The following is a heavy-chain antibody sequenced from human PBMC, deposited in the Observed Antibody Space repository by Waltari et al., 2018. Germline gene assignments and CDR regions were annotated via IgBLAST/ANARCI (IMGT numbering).Heavy chain of an antibody. CDR1: GFTFSSYS. D-gene: IGHD6-13*01. J-gene: IGHJ4*02. CDR3: ASSGVNSRDRYYFDY. Sequence: EVQLVESGGGLVKPGGSLRLSCAASGFTFSSYSMNWVRQAPGKGLDWVSSIGSSSSYIYYADSVKGRFTISRDNAKNSLYLQMNSLRAEDTAVYYCASSGVNSRDRYYFDYWGQGTLVTVSS. CDR2: IGSSSSYI. V-gene: IGHV3-21*01.